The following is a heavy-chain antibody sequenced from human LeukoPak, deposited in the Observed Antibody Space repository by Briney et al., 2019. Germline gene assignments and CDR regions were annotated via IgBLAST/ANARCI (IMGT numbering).Heavy chain of an antibody. J-gene: IGHJ4*02. V-gene: IGHV3-30*01. CDR3: ARDPSSRVTGDF. D-gene: IGHD3-10*01. CDR2: ISFDGNNQ. CDR1: GFIFSNYV. Sequence: GGSLRLSCAASGFIFSNYVMHRVRQAPGKGLEWVALISFDGNNQYYAHSVKGRFTISRDYSKNTLYLQMNSLRAEDTAVYYCARDPSSRVTGDFWGQGTLVTVSS.